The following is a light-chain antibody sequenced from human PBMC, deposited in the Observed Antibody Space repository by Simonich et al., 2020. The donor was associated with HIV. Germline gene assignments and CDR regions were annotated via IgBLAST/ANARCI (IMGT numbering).Light chain of an antibody. J-gene: IGKJ3*01. V-gene: IGKV3-11*01. CDR1: QSVSSS. CDR3: QQRYNWPRT. Sequence: EIVLTQSPATLSLSPGERATLSCRASQSVSSSLTWYPPKPGQAPRLLIYDASNRAPGIPARFSGSGSGTDFTLTISSLEPEDFAVYYCQQRYNWPRTFGPGTKVDIK. CDR2: DAS.